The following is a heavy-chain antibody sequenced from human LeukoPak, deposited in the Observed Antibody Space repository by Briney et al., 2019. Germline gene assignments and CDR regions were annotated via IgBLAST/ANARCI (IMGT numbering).Heavy chain of an antibody. D-gene: IGHD3-16*01. CDR3: ARGIMTPYYMDV. CDR1: GFTFSSYW. J-gene: IGHJ6*03. CDR2: IKKDGSEK. Sequence: GGSLRLSCAASGFTFSSYWMSWVRQAPGKGLEWVANIKKDGSEKYYVDSVKGRFTISRDNAKKSLYLQMNSLRAEDTAVYYCARGIMTPYYMDVWGKGTTVTVSS. V-gene: IGHV3-7*01.